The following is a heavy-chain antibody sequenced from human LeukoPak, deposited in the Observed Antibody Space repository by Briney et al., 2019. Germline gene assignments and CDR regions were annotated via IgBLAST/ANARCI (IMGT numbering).Heavy chain of an antibody. CDR1: GGSFSGYF. CDR2: IYDLSGKT. CDR3: ARGRIAKIVVVHSFHYGMDV. V-gene: IGHV4-34*01. Sequence: SETLSLTCAVYGGSFSGYFWTWIRQSPGKGLEWIGEIYDLSGKTYYNPSLHSPVSISLETSKNQFSLEVRSVTAADTAVYYCARGRIAKIVVVHSFHYGMDVWGQGTTVTVSS. D-gene: IGHD3-22*01. J-gene: IGHJ6*02.